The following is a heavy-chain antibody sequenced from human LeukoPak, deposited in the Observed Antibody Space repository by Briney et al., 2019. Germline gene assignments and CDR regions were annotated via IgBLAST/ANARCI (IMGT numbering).Heavy chain of an antibody. D-gene: IGHD6-13*01. CDR2: IYSSGTT. CDR3: ARGSWADSSSLTPFDY. Sequence: GGSLRLSCAASGFTVSSNYMSWVRQAPGKGLEWVSVIYSSGTTYSADSVKGRFTISRDNSKNTLYLQMNSLRAEDTAVYYCARGSWADSSSLTPFDYWGQGTLVTVSS. CDR1: GFTVSSNY. V-gene: IGHV3-53*01. J-gene: IGHJ4*02.